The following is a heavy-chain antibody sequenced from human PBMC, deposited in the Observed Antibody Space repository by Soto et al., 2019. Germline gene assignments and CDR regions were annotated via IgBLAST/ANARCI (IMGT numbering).Heavy chain of an antibody. Sequence: GGSLRLSCAASGFTFSSYAMSWVRQAPGKGLEWVSAISGSGGSAYYADSVKGRFTISRDNSKNTLYLQMNSLRAEDTAVFYFAKDRTVRGVFVDTWFAPWGQGTLVTVSS. D-gene: IGHD3-10*01. V-gene: IGHV3-23*01. CDR2: ISGSGGSA. CDR3: AKDRTVRGVFVDTWFAP. J-gene: IGHJ5*02. CDR1: GFTFSSYA.